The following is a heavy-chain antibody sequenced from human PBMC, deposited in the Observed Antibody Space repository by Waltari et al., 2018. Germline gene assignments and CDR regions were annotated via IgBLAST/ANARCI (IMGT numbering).Heavy chain of an antibody. CDR1: GLNFSDYY. Sequence: QVQLVESGGGLVQPGGSLRLSCAASGLNFSDYYLSWIRQAPGKGLEWVSYISSSGSTIYYADSVKGRFTISRDNAKNSLYLQMNSLRAEDTAVYYCARVCNRGAFDIWGQGTMVTVSS. CDR2: ISSSGSTI. V-gene: IGHV3-11*04. D-gene: IGHD3-10*02. J-gene: IGHJ3*02. CDR3: ARVCNRGAFDI.